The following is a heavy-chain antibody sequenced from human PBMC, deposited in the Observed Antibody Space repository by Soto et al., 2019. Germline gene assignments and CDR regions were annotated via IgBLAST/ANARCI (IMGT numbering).Heavy chain of an antibody. CDR3: ASAGQQLVWYFDY. CDR2: IWYDGSKK. CDR1: GFIFNNFG. J-gene: IGHJ4*01. Sequence: GGSLRLSCAASGFIFNNFGIHWVRQAPGKGLEWVAVIWYDGSKKYYADSVKGRFTISRDSSKNTVDLEMNSLRVEDTAVYHCASAGQQLVWYFDYWGHGTLVTVSS. V-gene: IGHV3-33*01. D-gene: IGHD6-13*01.